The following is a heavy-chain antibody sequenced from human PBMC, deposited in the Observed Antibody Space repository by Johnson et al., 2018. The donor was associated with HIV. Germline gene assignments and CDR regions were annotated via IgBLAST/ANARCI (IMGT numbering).Heavy chain of an antibody. D-gene: IGHD3-22*01. J-gene: IGHJ3*02. Sequence: QMLLVESGGGVVQPGRSLRLSCAASGFTFSSYGMHWVRQAPGKGLEWVAFISYDGSNKHFAESVQGRFTVSRDNSKNILYLEMNSLRAEDTAVYYCARDVNYYDRSGSYGLHGAVDIWGQGTMVTVSS. CDR1: GFTFSSYG. CDR3: ARDVNYYDRSGSYGLHGAVDI. CDR2: ISYDGSNK. V-gene: IGHV3-30*19.